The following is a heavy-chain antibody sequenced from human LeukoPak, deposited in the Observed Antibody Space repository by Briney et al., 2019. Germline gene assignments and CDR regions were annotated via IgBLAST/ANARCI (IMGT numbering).Heavy chain of an antibody. V-gene: IGHV4-31*03. CDR1: GGSINNGGYY. J-gene: IGHJ4*02. CDR3: ARGGWYLDY. D-gene: IGHD6-19*01. CDR2: IYYSGSS. Sequence: PSETLSLTCTVSGGSINNGGYYWSWIRQHPGKGLEWTGYIYYSGSSYYNPSLRSRVTISVDTSKNQFSLKLSSVTAADTAVYYCARGGWYLDYWGQGTLVTVSS.